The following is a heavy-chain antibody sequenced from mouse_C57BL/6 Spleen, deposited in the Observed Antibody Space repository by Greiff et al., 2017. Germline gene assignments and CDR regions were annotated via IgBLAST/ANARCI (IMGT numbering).Heavy chain of an antibody. D-gene: IGHD2-1*01. CDR3: ARRIYYGNWYFDV. CDR2: IYPGDGDT. Sequence: LVESGPELVKPGASVKISCKASGYAFSSSWMNWVKQRPGKGLEWIGRIYPGDGDTNYNGKFKGKATLTADKSSSTAYMQLSSLTSEDSAVYFCARRIYYGNWYFDVWGTGTTVTVSS. J-gene: IGHJ1*03. V-gene: IGHV1-82*01. CDR1: GYAFSSSW.